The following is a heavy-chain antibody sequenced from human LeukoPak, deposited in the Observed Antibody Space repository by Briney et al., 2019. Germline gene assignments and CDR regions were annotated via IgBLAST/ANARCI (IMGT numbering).Heavy chain of an antibody. D-gene: IGHD3-22*01. CDR3: ARAPLVMIVVDTGPNYY. CDR1: GYTFTSYG. V-gene: IGHV1-18*01. Sequence: ASVKVSCKASGYTFTSYGISWVRQAPGQGLEWMGWISAYNGNTNYAQKLQGRVTMTTDTSTSTAYMELRSLRSDDTAVYYCARAPLVMIVVDTGPNYYWGQGTLVTVSS. CDR2: ISAYNGNT. J-gene: IGHJ4*02.